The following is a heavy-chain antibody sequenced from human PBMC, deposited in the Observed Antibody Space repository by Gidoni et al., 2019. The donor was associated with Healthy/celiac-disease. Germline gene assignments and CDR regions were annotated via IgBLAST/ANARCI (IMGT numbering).Heavy chain of an antibody. CDR3: AHRGYSGYGEGNWFDP. J-gene: IGHJ5*02. V-gene: IGHV2-5*02. Sequence: QITLKESGPTLVKPTQTLTLTCTFSGFSLRPSGVGVGWIRQPPGKALEWLALIYWDDDKRYSPSLKSRLTITKDTSKNQVVLTMTNMDPVDTATYYCAHRGYSGYGEGNWFDPWGQGTLVTVSS. CDR1: GFSLRPSGVG. CDR2: IYWDDDK. D-gene: IGHD5-12*01.